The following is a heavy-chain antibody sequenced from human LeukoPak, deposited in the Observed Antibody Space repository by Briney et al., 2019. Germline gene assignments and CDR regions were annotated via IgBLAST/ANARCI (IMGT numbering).Heavy chain of an antibody. Sequence: SETLSLTCTVSGGSFRSYYWSWIRQPPGKGLEWIGYIYYSGSTNYNPSLKSRVTISVDTSKNQFSLKLSSVTAADTAVYYCARGPTVMDAFDIWGQGTMVTVSS. D-gene: IGHD4-17*01. J-gene: IGHJ3*02. CDR3: ARGPTVMDAFDI. CDR1: GGSFRSYY. V-gene: IGHV4-59*01. CDR2: IYYSGST.